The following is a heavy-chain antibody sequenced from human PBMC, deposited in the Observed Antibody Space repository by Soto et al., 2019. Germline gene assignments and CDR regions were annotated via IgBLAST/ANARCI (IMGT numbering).Heavy chain of an antibody. J-gene: IGHJ6*03. Sequence: LRLSCAASGISFSTYAMNWVRQAPGKGLEWVSYISSGSSTIYYAESVKGRFTISRDNAKKALFLQMNSLRAEDTAVYYCAVDYYYMDVWGKGTTVTVSS. CDR3: AVDYYYMDV. V-gene: IGHV3-48*01. CDR2: ISSGSSTI. CDR1: GISFSTYA.